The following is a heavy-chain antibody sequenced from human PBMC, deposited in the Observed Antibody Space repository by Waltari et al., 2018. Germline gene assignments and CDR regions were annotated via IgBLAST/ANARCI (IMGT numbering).Heavy chain of an antibody. V-gene: IGHV1-69*15. CDR3: ARAEDYYDTSGSRDAFDI. Sequence: QDQLVPSGAEVRKPGSSVKVSCKASRGTFSLYTINWVRQAPGRGLEWMGRIIPRYTIVNYAQKFQGRVTFTADEFTGTAYMELSSLRSEDSALYFCARAEDYYDTSGSRDAFDIWGQGTMVTVSS. D-gene: IGHD3-22*01. CDR2: IIPRYTIV. CDR1: RGTFSLYT. J-gene: IGHJ3*02.